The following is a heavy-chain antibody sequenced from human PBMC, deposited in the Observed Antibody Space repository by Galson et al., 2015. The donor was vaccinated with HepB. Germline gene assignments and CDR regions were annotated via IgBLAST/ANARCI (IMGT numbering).Heavy chain of an antibody. J-gene: IGHJ6*03. CDR3: ARGGSITIFGVVIDPVYYYYYYMDV. V-gene: IGHV1-2*02. CDR1: GYTFTDYY. D-gene: IGHD3-3*01. CDR2: INPNSGVT. Sequence: SVKVSCKASGYTFTDYYMHWVRQAPGQGLEWMGWINPNSGVTTYAQKFQGRVTMTRDASISTAYMELSGLRSDDAAVYYCARGGSITIFGVVIDPVYYYYYYMDVWGKGTTVSVSS.